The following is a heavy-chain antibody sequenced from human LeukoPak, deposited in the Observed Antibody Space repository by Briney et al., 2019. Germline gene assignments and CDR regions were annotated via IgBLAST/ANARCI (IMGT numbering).Heavy chain of an antibody. Sequence: GGSLRLSCAASGFTFSSYWMSWVRQAPGKGREWVANIKQDGSEKYYVDSVEGRFTISRDNAKNSLYLQMNSLRAEDTAVYYCARDPYYCDSSGFFDYWGQGTLVTVSS. J-gene: IGHJ4*02. V-gene: IGHV3-7*01. CDR1: GFTFSSYW. CDR2: IKQDGSEK. D-gene: IGHD3-22*01. CDR3: ARDPYYCDSSGFFDY.